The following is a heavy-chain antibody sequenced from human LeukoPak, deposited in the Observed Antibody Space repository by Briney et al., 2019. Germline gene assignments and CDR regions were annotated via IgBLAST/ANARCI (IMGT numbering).Heavy chain of an antibody. J-gene: IGHJ4*02. Sequence: GGSLRLSCAASGFSVGSNYMSWVRQAPGKGLEWVSLIYTGGNTYYADSVKGRFTISRDNSKNTLFVQMNSLRAEDTAVYSCAKERGYYGSGTKGGIDYWGQGTLVTVSS. CDR3: AKERGYYGSGTKGGIDY. CDR2: IYTGGNT. V-gene: IGHV3-53*01. D-gene: IGHD3-10*01. CDR1: GFSVGSNY.